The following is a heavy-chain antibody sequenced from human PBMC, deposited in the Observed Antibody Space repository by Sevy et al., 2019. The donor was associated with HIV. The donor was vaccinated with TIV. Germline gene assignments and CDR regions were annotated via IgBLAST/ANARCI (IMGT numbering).Heavy chain of an antibody. J-gene: IGHJ3*01. V-gene: IGHV4-61*01. D-gene: IGHD3-22*01. CDR3: ALDRSGRTDAFDV. Sequence: SETLSLTCTVSGGSVNTGSYYWSWIRQPPGKGLEWLGYIYYGGNTNYNPSLRSRATISVDTSKNQVSLKLRSVTAADTAVYYCALDRSGRTDAFDVWGQGTMVTVSS. CDR2: IYYGGNT. CDR1: GGSVNTGSYY.